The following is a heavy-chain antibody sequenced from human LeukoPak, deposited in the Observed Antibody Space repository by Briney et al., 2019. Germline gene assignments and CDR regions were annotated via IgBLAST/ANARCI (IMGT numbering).Heavy chain of an antibody. D-gene: IGHD2-15*01. CDR2: ICGSGGSP. CDR3: AKDPRYCSGGSCYAFRYYYYYMDV. V-gene: IGHV3-23*01. J-gene: IGHJ6*03. CDR1: GFTFSSYA. Sequence: GGSLRLSCAASGFTFSSYAMSGVRQAPGKGLEWVSGICGSGGSPYYADSVKGRFTIARDNSKNTLYLQMNSLRAEDTAVYYCAKDPRYCSGGSCYAFRYYYYYMDVWGKGTTVTVSS.